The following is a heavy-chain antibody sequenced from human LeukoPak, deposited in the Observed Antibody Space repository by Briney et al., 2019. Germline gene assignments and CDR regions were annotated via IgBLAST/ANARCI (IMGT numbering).Heavy chain of an antibody. Sequence: ASVKVSCKASGGTFSSYAISWVRQAPGQGLEWMGGIIPIFGTANYAQKFQGRVTITADESTSTAYMELSSLRSEDTAVYYCARGDSRRVGWLVLYYFDYWGQGTLVTVSS. J-gene: IGHJ4*02. D-gene: IGHD6-19*01. V-gene: IGHV1-69*13. CDR2: IIPIFGTA. CDR3: ARGDSRRVGWLVLYYFDY. CDR1: GGTFSSYA.